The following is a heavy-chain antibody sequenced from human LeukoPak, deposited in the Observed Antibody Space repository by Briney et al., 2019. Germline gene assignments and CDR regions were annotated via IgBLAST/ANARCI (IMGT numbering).Heavy chain of an antibody. CDR2: IYYSGST. V-gene: IGHV4-39*01. CDR1: GGSISSSSYY. CDR3: ARLPRYDFWSGSNYMDV. D-gene: IGHD3-3*01. Sequence: SETLSLTCTVSGGSISSSSYYWGWLRQPPGKGLEWYGSIYYSGSTYSNPSLKSPVTISVDTSKNQFSLKLSSVTAADTAVYYCARLPRYDFWSGSNYMDVWGKGTTVTVS. J-gene: IGHJ6*03.